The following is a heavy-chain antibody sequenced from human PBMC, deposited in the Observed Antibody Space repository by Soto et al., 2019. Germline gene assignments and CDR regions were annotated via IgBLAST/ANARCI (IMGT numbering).Heavy chain of an antibody. V-gene: IGHV1-2*04. CDR2: INPNSGGT. CDR3: AILGYCSGGSCYPPLAFDI. Sequence: ASVKVSCKASGYTFTGYYMHWVRQAPGQRLKWMGWINPNSGGTNYAQKFQGWVTMTRDTSISTAYMELSRLRSDDTAVYYCAILGYCSGGSCYPPLAFDIWGQGTMVTVSS. CDR1: GYTFTGYY. D-gene: IGHD2-15*01. J-gene: IGHJ3*02.